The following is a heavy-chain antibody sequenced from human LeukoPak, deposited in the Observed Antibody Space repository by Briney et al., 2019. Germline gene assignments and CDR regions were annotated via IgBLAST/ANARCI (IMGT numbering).Heavy chain of an antibody. CDR1: GFTFSSYG. V-gene: IGHV3-30*02. D-gene: IGHD2-2*01. CDR2: IRYDGSNK. CDR3: AKEAEEYCSSTSCIHLGY. J-gene: IGHJ4*02. Sequence: GGSLRLSCAASGFTFSSYGMHWVRQAPGKGLEWVAFIRYDGSNKYYADSVKGRFTISRDNSKNTLYLQMNSLRAEDTAVYYCAKEAEEYCSSTSCIHLGYWGQGTLVTVSS.